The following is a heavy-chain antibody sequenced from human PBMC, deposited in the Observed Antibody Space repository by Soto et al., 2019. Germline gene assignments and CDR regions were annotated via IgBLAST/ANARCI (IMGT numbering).Heavy chain of an antibody. CDR3: AKGRASDCPGCTQDY. CDR2: VSGSGDST. J-gene: IGHJ4*02. V-gene: IGHV3-23*01. Sequence: GGSLRLSCAASAFTFSSYAMSWVRQAPRKGLEWVSAVSGSGDSTYYADSVKGRFTISRDNSKNTLYLQMNSLRAEDTAVYYCAKGRASDCPGCTQDYWGQGTLVTVSS. CDR1: AFTFSSYA. D-gene: IGHD2-21*02.